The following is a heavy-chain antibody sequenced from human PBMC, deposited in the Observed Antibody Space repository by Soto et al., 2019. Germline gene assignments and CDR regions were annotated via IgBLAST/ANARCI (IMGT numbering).Heavy chain of an antibody. CDR2: IYYSGST. V-gene: IGHV4-39*01. J-gene: IGHJ5*02. Sequence: SETLSLTCTVSGGSISSSSYYWGWIRQPPGKGLEWIGSIYYSGSTYYNPSLKSRVTISVDTSKNQFSLKLSSVTAADTAVYYCARQGPPSPWFDPWGQGTLVTVSS. CDR3: ARQGPPSPWFDP. CDR1: GGSISSSSYY.